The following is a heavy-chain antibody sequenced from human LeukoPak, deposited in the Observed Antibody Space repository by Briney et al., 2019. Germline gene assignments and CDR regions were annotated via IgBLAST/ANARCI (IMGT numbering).Heavy chain of an antibody. CDR3: AVGGSGYDYAFDY. CDR2: IYYSGSS. J-gene: IGHJ4*02. V-gene: IGHV4-59*01. Sequence: SETLSLTCKGSGGPISSYYWRWIRPPPGKGPGGVGYIYYSGSSNYNPPLQPRVTISVDTSINQFPLPLRSVTAADAPLHYLAVGGSGYDYAFDYWGQGTLVTVSS. D-gene: IGHD5-12*01. CDR1: GGPISSYY.